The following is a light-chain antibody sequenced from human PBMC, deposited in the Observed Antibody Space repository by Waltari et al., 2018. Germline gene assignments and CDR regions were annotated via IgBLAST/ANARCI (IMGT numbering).Light chain of an antibody. J-gene: IGKJ1*01. V-gene: IGKV1-39*01. CDR2: AAP. CDR1: QNTRTH. CDR3: QQSFSSPWT. Sequence: DIQMTQSPSSLSASVGDTVTVTCRASQNTRTHLTWYQQKPATAPNLLIYAAPTLHRGVPSRCSASASGTDFTLTVTNLQPDDFAVYFCQQSFSSPWTFGQGTRV.